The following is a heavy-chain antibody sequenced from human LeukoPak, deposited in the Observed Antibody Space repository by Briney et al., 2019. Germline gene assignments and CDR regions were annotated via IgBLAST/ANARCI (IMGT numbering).Heavy chain of an antibody. J-gene: IGHJ4*02. Sequence: GSXRLSCAASGFTLSSYSMNWVRQAPGKGMEWVSSISSSSSYIYYADSVKGRFTISRDNAKNSLYLQMNSLRAEDTAVYYCARTDTPMVAMYYFDYWGQGTRVTVSS. CDR3: ARTDTPMVAMYYFDY. CDR1: GFTLSSYS. V-gene: IGHV3-21*01. D-gene: IGHD5-18*01. CDR2: ISSSSSYI.